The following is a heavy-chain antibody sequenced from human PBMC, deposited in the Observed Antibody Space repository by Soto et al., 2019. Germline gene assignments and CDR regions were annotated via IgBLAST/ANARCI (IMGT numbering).Heavy chain of an antibody. CDR2: IYTSGSA. Sequence: PSETLSLTCTVSGGSISSYYWSWIRQPAGKGLKWIGRIYTSGSANYNPSLKSRVTMSVDTSKNQFSLKLSSVTAADTAVYYCARVGKLELQGGAFDIWGQGTMVT. D-gene: IGHD1-7*01. CDR3: ARVGKLELQGGAFDI. J-gene: IGHJ3*02. V-gene: IGHV4-4*07. CDR1: GGSISSYY.